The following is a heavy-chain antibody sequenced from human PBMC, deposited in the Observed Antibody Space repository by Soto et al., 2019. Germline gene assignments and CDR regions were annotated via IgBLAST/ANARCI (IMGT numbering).Heavy chain of an antibody. Sequence: GGSLRLSCAASGFTFSSYTMTWXXXXPGKGLEXVSXISVGATRTYYADSVKGRFSISRDDSKNTLSLQMNSLRGDDTAVYYCAKAGGYMYDAFDIWGQGTMVTVSS. CDR2: ISVGATRT. CDR1: GFTFSSYT. CDR3: AKAGGYMYDAFDI. D-gene: IGHD3-10*01. J-gene: IGHJ3*02. V-gene: IGHV3-23*01.